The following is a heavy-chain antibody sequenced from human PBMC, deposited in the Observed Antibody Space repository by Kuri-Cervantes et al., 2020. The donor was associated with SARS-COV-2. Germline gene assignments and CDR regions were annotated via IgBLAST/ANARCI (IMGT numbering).Heavy chain of an antibody. D-gene: IGHD4-17*01. V-gene: IGHV1-69*10. CDR2: IIPISGMT. J-gene: IGHJ4*02. CDR3: ARGRDYGFDY. Sequence: SVKVSCKASGGTLSSSAISWVRQAPGQGLEWMGGIIPISGMTNYAQKFQGRVTITAGKSTSTAYMELSSLRSEDTAVYYCARGRDYGFDYWGQGTLVTVSS. CDR1: GGTLSSSA.